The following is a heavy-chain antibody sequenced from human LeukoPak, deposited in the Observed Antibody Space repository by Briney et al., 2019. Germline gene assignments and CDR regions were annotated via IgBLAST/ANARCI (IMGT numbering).Heavy chain of an antibody. CDR3: AADLSNPRMGASYLDS. CDR2: IIVGSGAT. J-gene: IGHJ4*02. V-gene: IGHV1-58*01. D-gene: IGHD3-16*01. Sequence: ASVKVSCKASGFTSTNFAVQRVRQARGQRLEWIGWIIVGSGATKCAQDFQERVTITRGLSTSTLYMELRSLTSEDTAVYYCAADLSNPRMGASYLDSWGQGTLVTVSS. CDR1: GFTSTNFA.